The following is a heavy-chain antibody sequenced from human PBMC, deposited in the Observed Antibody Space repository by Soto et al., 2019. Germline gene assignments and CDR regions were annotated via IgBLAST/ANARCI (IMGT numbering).Heavy chain of an antibody. Sequence: VASVKVFCKASGYTFTSYGISWVRQAPGQGLEWMGWISAYNGNTNYAQKLQGRVTMTTDTSTSTAYMELRSLRSDDTAVYYCARDSSITIFGVVTSYPGYYYGMDVWGQGTTVTVSS. V-gene: IGHV1-18*04. J-gene: IGHJ6*02. CDR1: GYTFTSYG. D-gene: IGHD3-3*01. CDR3: ARDSSITIFGVVTSYPGYYYGMDV. CDR2: ISAYNGNT.